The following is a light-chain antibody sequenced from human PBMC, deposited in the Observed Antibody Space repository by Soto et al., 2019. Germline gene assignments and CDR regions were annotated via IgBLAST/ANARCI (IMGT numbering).Light chain of an antibody. Sequence: DIVLTQSPGTLSLSLGERATLSCRASQSINSNYLAWYQHKPGQAPRLLIYRASSRATGIPDRFSGSGSGTDFTLTINRLEPEDFAVFYCQHYGNSIFTFGPGTKVDVK. J-gene: IGKJ3*01. V-gene: IGKV3-20*01. CDR3: QHYGNSIFT. CDR2: RAS. CDR1: QSINSNY.